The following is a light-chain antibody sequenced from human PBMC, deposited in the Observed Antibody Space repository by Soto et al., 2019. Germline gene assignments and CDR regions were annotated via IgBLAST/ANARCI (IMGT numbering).Light chain of an antibody. J-gene: IGKJ1*01. CDR1: QSVSSN. CDR3: QQYGSSPAT. V-gene: IGKV3-20*01. Sequence: EIVMTQSPATLSVTPGERATLSCRASQSVSSNLAWYQQKPGQAPRLLIYGASSRAIGIPDRFSGSGSGTDFTLTISRLEPEDFAVYYCQQYGSSPATFGQGTKVDI. CDR2: GAS.